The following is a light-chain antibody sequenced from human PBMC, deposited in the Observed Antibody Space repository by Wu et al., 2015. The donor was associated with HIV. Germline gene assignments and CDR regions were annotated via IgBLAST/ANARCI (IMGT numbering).Light chain of an antibody. CDR1: QSISSY. CDR2: KAS. V-gene: IGKV1-5*03. J-gene: IGKJ1*01. Sequence: DIQMTQSPSSLSASVGDRVTITCRASQSISSYLNWYQQKPGKAPKHLIYKASRLENGVPSRFSGSGYGTEFTLTINSLQPDDFATYYCQQYNTYSQYNTYSWTFGPRDQGGNQT. CDR3: QQYNTYSQYNTYSWT.